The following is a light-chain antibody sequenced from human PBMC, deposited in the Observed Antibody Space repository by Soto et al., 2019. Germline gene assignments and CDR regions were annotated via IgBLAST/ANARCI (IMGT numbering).Light chain of an antibody. J-gene: IGKJ1*01. CDR2: AAS. CDR3: QKYDSALTWT. Sequence: DIPMTQSPSSLSASVGDRLTITCRASQGISNYLAWYQQKPGKVPKLLIYAASTLQSGVPSRFSGSGSGTDFTLTISSLQPEDVATYYCQKYDSALTWTFGQGTKVEIK. V-gene: IGKV1-27*01. CDR1: QGISNY.